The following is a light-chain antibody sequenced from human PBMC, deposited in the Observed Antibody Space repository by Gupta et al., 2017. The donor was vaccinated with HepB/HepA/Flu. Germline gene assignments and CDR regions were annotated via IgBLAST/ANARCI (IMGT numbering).Light chain of an antibody. Sequence: QPVLTPPPSASGTPGQRVTIPCSGSSSNIGSNTVNWYQHPPGTAPKLVIFSNNQRPSGVPDRLSGSTAGTSESLPISGLQSEDEADDDGEAWDTSPDAEVFGTGTRLTVL. CDR3: EAWDTSPDAEV. CDR2: SNN. CDR1: SSNIGSNT. V-gene: IGLV1-44*01. J-gene: IGLJ1*01.